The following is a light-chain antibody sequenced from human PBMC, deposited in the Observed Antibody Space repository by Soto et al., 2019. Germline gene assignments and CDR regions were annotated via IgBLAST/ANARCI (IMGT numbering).Light chain of an antibody. J-gene: IGLJ1*01. CDR3: SSYTSSTDYV. Sequence: QSVLTQPASVSGSPGQSITISCTGTSSDVGTYNYVSWYQQHPGKAPKLIIYEVSNRPSGVSNRLSGSKSGNTASLTISGLQAEDEADYYCSSYTSSTDYVFGTGTKVTVL. V-gene: IGLV2-14*01. CDR2: EVS. CDR1: SSDVGTYNY.